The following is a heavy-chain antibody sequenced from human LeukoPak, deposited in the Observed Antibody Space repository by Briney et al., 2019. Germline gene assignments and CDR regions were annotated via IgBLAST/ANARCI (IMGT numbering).Heavy chain of an antibody. CDR1: GFTFSSYG. CDR3: ARYYDILTGYSPTYRYYFDY. J-gene: IGHJ4*02. CDR2: ISGSGGST. Sequence: GGSLRLSCAASGFTFSSYGMSWVRQAPGKGLEWVSAISGSGGSTYYADSVKGRFTISRDNSKNTLYLQMNSLRAEDTAVYYCARYYDILTGYSPTYRYYFDYWGQGTLVTVSS. D-gene: IGHD3-9*01. V-gene: IGHV3-23*01.